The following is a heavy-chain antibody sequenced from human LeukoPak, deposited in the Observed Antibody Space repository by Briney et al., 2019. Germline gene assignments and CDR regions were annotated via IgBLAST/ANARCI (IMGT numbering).Heavy chain of an antibody. CDR3: ARGDSSSWYCRY. CDR2: ISSSSSYI. V-gene: IGHV3-21*01. CDR1: GFTFSSYS. D-gene: IGHD6-13*01. Sequence: GGSLRLSCAASGFTFSSYSMNWVRQAPGKGLEWVSSISSSSSYIYYADSVKGRFTISRDNAKNSLYLQMNSLRAEDTAVYYCARGDSSSWYCRYWGQGTLVTVSS. J-gene: IGHJ4*02.